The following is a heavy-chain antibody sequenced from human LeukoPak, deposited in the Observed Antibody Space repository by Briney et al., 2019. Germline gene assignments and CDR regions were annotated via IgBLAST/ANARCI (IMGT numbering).Heavy chain of an antibody. CDR1: GFTFSSYA. D-gene: IGHD2-2*02. Sequence: GGSLRLSCAASGFTFSSYAMSWVRQAPGKGLEWVSAISGSGGSTYYADSVKGRFTISRDNSKNTLYLQMNSLRAEDTAVYYCAKVGSVVVPAAISQNWFDPWGQGTLVTVSS. V-gene: IGHV3-23*01. CDR3: AKVGSVVVPAAISQNWFDP. J-gene: IGHJ5*02. CDR2: ISGSGGST.